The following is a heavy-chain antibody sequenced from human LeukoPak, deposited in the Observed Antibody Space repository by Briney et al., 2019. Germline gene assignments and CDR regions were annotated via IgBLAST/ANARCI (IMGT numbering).Heavy chain of an antibody. D-gene: IGHD3-22*01. CDR3: AKDPFVVIGSGYFDS. CDR2: ISYEGSKK. Sequence: GWSLRLSCAASGFTFSSYGMHWVRQAPGKGLEWVAVISYEGSKKYYADSVKGRLTISRDNSKNTLYLHMNSLRVGDTAVYYCAKDPFVVIGSGYFDSWGQGDLVTVSS. CDR1: GFTFSSYG. V-gene: IGHV3-30*18. J-gene: IGHJ4*02.